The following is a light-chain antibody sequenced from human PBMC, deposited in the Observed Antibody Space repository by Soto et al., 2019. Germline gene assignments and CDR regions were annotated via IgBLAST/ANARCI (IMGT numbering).Light chain of an antibody. J-gene: IGKJ1*01. CDR2: GTS. V-gene: IGKV3-20*01. Sequence: IVLTQSPGTLSLSPGDIATLSCSASQSVGTLYLAWYQQKPGQAPRLLNSGTSTRATGIPDRFSGSASGTDFTLTISRLEPEDFAVHYCQQYGTSPRTFGQGTKVDI. CDR1: QSVGTLY. CDR3: QQYGTSPRT.